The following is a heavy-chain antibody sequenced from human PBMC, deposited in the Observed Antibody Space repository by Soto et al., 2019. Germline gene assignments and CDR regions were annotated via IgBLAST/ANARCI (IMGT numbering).Heavy chain of an antibody. CDR2: FFYSGST. V-gene: IGHV4-59*01. Sequence: PSETLSLTCTVSGGSISSYYWSWIRQPPGKGLEWIGYFFYSGSTNYNPSLKSRVTISVDTSKNQFSLKLNSVTAADTAVYYCATMGTPATGLYFFDYWGQGSLVTVSS. J-gene: IGHJ4*02. CDR3: ATMGTPATGLYFFDY. D-gene: IGHD2-15*01. CDR1: GGSISSYY.